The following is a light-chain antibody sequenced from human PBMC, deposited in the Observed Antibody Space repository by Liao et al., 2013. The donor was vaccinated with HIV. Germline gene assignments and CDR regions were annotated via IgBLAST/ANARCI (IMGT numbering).Light chain of an antibody. CDR2: KDR. J-gene: IGLJ2*01. CDR1: ALPKQY. Sequence: SYELTQPPSVSVSPGQTARITCSGDALPKQYAYWYQQKPGQAPXLVIYKDRERPSGIPERFSGSSSGTTVTLTISGVQAEDEADYYCQSADSSDTYVVFGGGTKLTVL. CDR3: QSADSSDTYVV. V-gene: IGLV3-25*03.